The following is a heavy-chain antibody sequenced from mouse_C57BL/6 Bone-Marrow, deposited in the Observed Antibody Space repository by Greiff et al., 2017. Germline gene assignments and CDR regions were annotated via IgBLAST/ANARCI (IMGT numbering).Heavy chain of an antibody. CDR2: IYPGDGDT. J-gene: IGHJ2*01. D-gene: IGHD2-1*01. Sequence: VQLQQSGPELVKPGASVKISCKASGYAFSSSWMNWVKQRPGTGLEWIGRIYPGDGDTNYNGKFKGKATLTADKSSSTAYMQLSSLTAEDSAVCFYSRWGWGNYYWGQGTTLTVSS. CDR1: GYAFSSSW. CDR3: SRWGWGNYY. V-gene: IGHV1-82*01.